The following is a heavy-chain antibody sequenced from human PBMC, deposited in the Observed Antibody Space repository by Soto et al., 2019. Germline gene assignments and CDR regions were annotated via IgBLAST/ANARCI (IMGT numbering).Heavy chain of an antibody. Sequence: QVQLVESGGGVVQPGRSLRLSCAASGFTFSSYGMHWVRPAPGKGLEWVAVISYDGSNKCYADSVKGRFTISRDNSKPTLYLPMNSLRAEDTAVYYCAKSTTLTPGDFDYWGQGTLVTVSS. CDR3: AKSTTLTPGDFDY. CDR2: ISYDGSNK. CDR1: GFTFSSYG. J-gene: IGHJ4*02. V-gene: IGHV3-30*18. D-gene: IGHD4-4*01.